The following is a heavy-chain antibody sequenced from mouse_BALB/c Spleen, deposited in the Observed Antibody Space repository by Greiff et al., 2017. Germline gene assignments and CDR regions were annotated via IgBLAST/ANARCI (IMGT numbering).Heavy chain of an antibody. CDR2: ISSGSSTI. D-gene: IGHD3-3*01. CDR3: ARGTPFAY. V-gene: IGHV5-17*02. J-gene: IGHJ3*01. Sequence: EVKLVESGGGLVQPGGSRKLSCAASGFTFSSFGMHWVRQAPEKGLEWVAYISSGSSTIYYADTVKGRFTISRDNPKNTLFLQMTSLRSEDTAMYYCARGTPFAYWGQGTLVTVSA. CDR1: GFTFSSFG.